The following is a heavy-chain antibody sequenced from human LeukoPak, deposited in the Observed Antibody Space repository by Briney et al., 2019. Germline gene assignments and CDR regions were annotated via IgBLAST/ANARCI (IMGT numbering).Heavy chain of an antibody. Sequence: SETLSLTCTVSGGSISSGGYYWSWIRQPPGKGLEWIGYIYHSGSAYYNPSLKSRVTISVDRSKNQFSLKLSSVTAADTAVYYCARSHPDMWGFDYWGQGTLVTVSS. J-gene: IGHJ4*02. CDR2: IYHSGSA. V-gene: IGHV4-30-2*01. CDR3: ARSHPDMWGFDY. CDR1: GGSISSGGYY. D-gene: IGHD1-26*01.